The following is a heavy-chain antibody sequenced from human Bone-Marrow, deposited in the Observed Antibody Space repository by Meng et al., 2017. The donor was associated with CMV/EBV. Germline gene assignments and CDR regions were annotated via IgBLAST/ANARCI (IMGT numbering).Heavy chain of an antibody. CDR1: GFTFSSYS. J-gene: IGHJ4*02. V-gene: IGHV3-23*01. Sequence: GESLKISCAASGFTFSSYSMNWVRQAPGKGLEWVSAISGSGGSTYYADSVKGRFTISRDNSKNTLYLQMNSLRAEDTAVYYCAKYLGSGWYYRYYFDYWGQGTLVTVSS. D-gene: IGHD6-19*01. CDR2: ISGSGGST. CDR3: AKYLGSGWYYRYYFDY.